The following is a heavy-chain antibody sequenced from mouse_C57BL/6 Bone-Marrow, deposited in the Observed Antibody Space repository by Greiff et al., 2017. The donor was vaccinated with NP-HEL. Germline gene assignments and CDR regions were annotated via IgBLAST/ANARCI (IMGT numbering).Heavy chain of an antibody. CDR2: IDPEDGET. CDR3: ARRYYGSLDY. Sequence: VQLQQSGAELVKPGASVKLSCTASGFNIKDYYMHWVKQRTEQGLEWIGRIDPEDGETKYAPKFPGKATITADTSSNTAYLQLSSLTSDDTAVYYCARRYYGSLDYWGQGTTLTVSS. CDR1: GFNIKDYY. D-gene: IGHD1-1*01. J-gene: IGHJ2*01. V-gene: IGHV14-2*01.